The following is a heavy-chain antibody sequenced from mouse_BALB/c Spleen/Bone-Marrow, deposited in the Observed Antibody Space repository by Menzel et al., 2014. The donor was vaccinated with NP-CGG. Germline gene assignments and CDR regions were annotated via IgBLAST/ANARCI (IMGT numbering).Heavy chain of an antibody. CDR2: INPSSGSA. V-gene: IGHV1-4*01. D-gene: IGHD3-3*01. CDR3: ARGGTRCYFDY. CDR1: GCTFTYYT. Sequence: QVQLQQSGAEVARPGASVKMSCKASGCTFTYYTMQWVKQRTGQGLEWIGYINPSSGSANYNQNFKDKATLTADKSSSTAYMQLTSLTSEDSAVYYCARGGTRCYFDYWGQGTTLTVSS. J-gene: IGHJ2*01.